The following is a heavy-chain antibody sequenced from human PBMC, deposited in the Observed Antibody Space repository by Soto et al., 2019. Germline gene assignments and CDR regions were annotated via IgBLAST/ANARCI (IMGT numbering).Heavy chain of an antibody. D-gene: IGHD3-10*01. CDR3: ARSGRGSGSLNPPRRYYYYYMDV. Sequence: SETLSLTCAVYGGSFSGYYWSWIRQPPGKGLEWIGEINHSGSTNYNPSLKSRVTISVDTSKNQFSLKLSSVTAADTAVYYCARSGRGSGSLNPPRRYYYYYMDVWGKGTTVTVSS. V-gene: IGHV4-34*01. CDR2: INHSGST. J-gene: IGHJ6*03. CDR1: GGSFSGYY.